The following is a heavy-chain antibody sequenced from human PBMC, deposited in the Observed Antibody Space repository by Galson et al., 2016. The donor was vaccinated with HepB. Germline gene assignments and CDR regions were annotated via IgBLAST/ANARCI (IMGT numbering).Heavy chain of an antibody. CDR2: AYYSGTT. V-gene: IGHV4-59*01. CDR1: GDSISGYY. J-gene: IGHJ6*03. Sequence: SETLSLTCTVSGDSISGYYWSWIRQAPGKGLEWIGCAYYSGTTNYNPSLKSRLTISVDTSKNQFSLNLRSVTAADTAVYYCARDRQGFYYYYMDVWGKGTTVTVSS. CDR3: ARDRQGFYYYYMDV.